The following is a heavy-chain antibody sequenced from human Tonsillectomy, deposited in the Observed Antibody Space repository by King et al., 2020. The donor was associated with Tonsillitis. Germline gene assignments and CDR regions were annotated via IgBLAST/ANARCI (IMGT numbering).Heavy chain of an antibody. CDR2: ISYDGSNK. Sequence: VQLVESGGTVVQPGRSLRLSCAASGFTFSNFGMHWVRQAPGKGLEWVAVISYDGSNKYYADSVKGRFTISRDNSKKTLYLQMNSLRAGDTAVYYCTKDTPPIKWLATYGMDVWGQGTTVTVSS. D-gene: IGHD6-19*01. CDR1: GFTFSNFG. V-gene: IGHV3-30*18. CDR3: TKDTPPIKWLATYGMDV. J-gene: IGHJ6*02.